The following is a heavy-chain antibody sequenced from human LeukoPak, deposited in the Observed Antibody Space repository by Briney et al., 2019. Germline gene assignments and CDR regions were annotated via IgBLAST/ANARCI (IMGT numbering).Heavy chain of an antibody. J-gene: IGHJ4*02. Sequence: SVKVSCKASGGTFSSYAISWVRQAPGQGLEWMGGIIPIFGTANYAQKFQGRVTINADKSSSTTYMELTSLRSEDTAMYYCARDHCSRGSCLGGHWGQGTLVTVSS. D-gene: IGHD2-15*01. CDR3: ARDHCSRGSCLGGH. CDR2: IIPIFGTA. V-gene: IGHV1-69*06. CDR1: GGTFSSYA.